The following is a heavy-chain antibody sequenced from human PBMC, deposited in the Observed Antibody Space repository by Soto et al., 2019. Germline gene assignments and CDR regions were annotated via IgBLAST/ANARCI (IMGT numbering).Heavy chain of an antibody. CDR1: GGSISSGDYY. CDR3: AREQSMGAYNWFDP. Sequence: SETLSLTCTVSGGSISSGDYYWTWIRQPPGKGLEWIGYIYYSGSTNYNPSLKSRVTISVDTSRKQFSLRLSSVTAADTAIYYCAREQSMGAYNWFDPWGQGTLVTVSS. V-gene: IGHV4-61*08. J-gene: IGHJ5*02. CDR2: IYYSGST. D-gene: IGHD3-16*01.